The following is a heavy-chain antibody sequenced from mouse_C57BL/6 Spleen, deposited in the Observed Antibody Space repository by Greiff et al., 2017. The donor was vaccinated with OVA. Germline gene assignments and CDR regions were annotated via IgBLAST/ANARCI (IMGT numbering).Heavy chain of an antibody. V-gene: IGHV1-43*01. Sequence: VQLQQSGPELVKPGASVKISCKASGYSFTGYYMHWVKQSSEKSLEWIGEINPSTGGTSYNQKFKGKATLTVDKSSSTAYMQLKSLTSEDSAVDYCARKDDSNLGFDYWGQGTTLTVSS. D-gene: IGHD2-5*01. J-gene: IGHJ2*01. CDR2: INPSTGGT. CDR3: ARKDDSNLGFDY. CDR1: GYSFTGYY.